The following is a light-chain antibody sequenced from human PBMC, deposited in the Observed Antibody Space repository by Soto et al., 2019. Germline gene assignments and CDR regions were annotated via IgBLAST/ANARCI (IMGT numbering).Light chain of an antibody. J-gene: IGKJ5*01. CDR3: QQRSNWPT. CDR2: GTS. V-gene: IGKV3-11*01. Sequence: EVVSTQSPDTLSLSPGERATLSCRASQSVSSFLAWYQQKPGQAPRLLIYGTSDRATGTPDRFSGSGSGTDFTLTISSLEPEDFAVYYCQQRSNWPTFGQGTRLEIK. CDR1: QSVSSF.